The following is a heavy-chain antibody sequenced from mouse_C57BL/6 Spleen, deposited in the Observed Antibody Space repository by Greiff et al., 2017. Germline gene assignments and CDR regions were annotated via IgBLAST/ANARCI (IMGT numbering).Heavy chain of an antibody. CDR3: ARSVYYDYDYAMDY. CDR2: IDPSDSYT. J-gene: IGHJ4*01. Sequence: QVKLQQSGAELVRPGTSVKLSCKASGYTFTSYWMHWVKQRPGQGLEWIGVIDPSDSYTNYNQKFKGKATLTVDTSSSTAYMQLSSLTSEDSAVYYCARSVYYDYDYAMDYWGQGTSVTVSS. V-gene: IGHV1-59*01. D-gene: IGHD2-4*01. CDR1: GYTFTSYW.